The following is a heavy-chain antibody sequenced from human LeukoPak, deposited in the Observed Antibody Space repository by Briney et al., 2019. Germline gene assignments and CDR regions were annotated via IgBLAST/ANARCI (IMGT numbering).Heavy chain of an antibody. D-gene: IGHD4-17*01. CDR3: ARVMSGNYGDYDWFDP. CDR2: INPSGGST. V-gene: IGHV1-46*01. J-gene: IGHJ5*02. Sequence: ASVKVSCKASGYTFTSYYMHWVRQAPGQGLEWMGIINPSGGSTSYAQKFQGRVTMTRDMSTSTDYMELSSLRSEDTAVYYCARVMSGNYGDYDWFDPWGQGTLVTVSS. CDR1: GYTFTSYY.